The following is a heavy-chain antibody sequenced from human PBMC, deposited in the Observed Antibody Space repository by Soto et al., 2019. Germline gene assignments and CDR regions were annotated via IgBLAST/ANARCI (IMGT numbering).Heavy chain of an antibody. D-gene: IGHD5-18*01. CDR3: ARGVSQLWLVVARFDP. CDR2: IYYSGST. Sequence: SETLSLTCTVSGGSISSGDYYWSWIRQPPGKGLEWIGYIYYSGSTYYNPSLKSRVTISVDTSKNQFSLKLSSVTAADTAVYYCARGVSQLWLVVARFDPWGQGTLVTVSS. V-gene: IGHV4-30-4*01. CDR1: GGSISSGDYY. J-gene: IGHJ5*02.